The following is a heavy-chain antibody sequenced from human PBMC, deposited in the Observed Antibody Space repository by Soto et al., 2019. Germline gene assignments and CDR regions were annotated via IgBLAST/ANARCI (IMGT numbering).Heavy chain of an antibody. CDR1: GYTFSTYG. Sequence: QIQLVRSGAEVKKPGASVKVSCKASGYTFSTYGISWVRQVPGQGLEWMGWISTYSGNTKYARDLQDRVTLTTDTSTTTAYMELRSLRSDDTAIYYCARALGYLSGHPYNWFDSWGQGTLVTVSS. D-gene: IGHD3-22*01. CDR3: ARALGYLSGHPYNWFDS. V-gene: IGHV1-18*01. CDR2: ISTYSGNT. J-gene: IGHJ5*01.